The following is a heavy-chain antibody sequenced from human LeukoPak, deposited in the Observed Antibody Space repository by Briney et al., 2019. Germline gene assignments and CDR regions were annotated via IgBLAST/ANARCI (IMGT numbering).Heavy chain of an antibody. CDR2: INHSGST. J-gene: IGHJ4*02. V-gene: IGHV4-34*01. CDR1: GGSFSGYY. Sequence: PSETLSLTCAVYGGSFSGYYWSWIRQPPGKGLEWIGEINHSGSTNYNPSLKSRVTISVDTSMNQFSLKLSSVTAADTAVYYCARGWDSSSWYEVFDYWGQGTLVTVSS. D-gene: IGHD6-13*01. CDR3: ARGWDSSSWYEVFDY.